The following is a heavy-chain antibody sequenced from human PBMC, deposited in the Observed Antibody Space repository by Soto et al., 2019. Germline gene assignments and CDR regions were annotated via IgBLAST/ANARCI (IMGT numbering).Heavy chain of an antibody. D-gene: IGHD6-6*01. Sequence: ASVKVSCKASGYTFTAYYMHWVRQAPGQGLEWMGWINPNTGDTNYAQQFQGRVTKTRDKSITTAYMELSRLTSDDTAVYYCARDRPPDYWGQGALVTVSS. CDR3: ARDRPPDY. CDR2: INPNTGDT. V-gene: IGHV1-2*02. J-gene: IGHJ4*02. CDR1: GYTFTAYY.